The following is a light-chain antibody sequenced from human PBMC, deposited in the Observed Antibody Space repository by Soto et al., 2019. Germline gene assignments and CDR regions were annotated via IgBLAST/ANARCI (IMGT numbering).Light chain of an antibody. J-gene: IGKJ4*01. CDR1: QDISNY. Sequence: DIQMTQSPSSLSASIGDRVTITCQASQDISNYLNWYQQKPGKAPKLLISDASNLETGVPSRFSGSASGTDFTFNITGLQPEDFATYYCQQYDNLPLTFDRGTAVEISFGGGTRVELK. CDR3: QQYDNLPLTFDRGTAVEIS. CDR2: DAS. V-gene: IGKV1-33*01.